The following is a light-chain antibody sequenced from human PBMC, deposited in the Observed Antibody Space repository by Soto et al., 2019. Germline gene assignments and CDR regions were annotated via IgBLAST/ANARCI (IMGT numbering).Light chain of an antibody. Sequence: EIVMTQSPATLSVSPGERATLSCMASQSVSSNLAWYQQKPGQAPRLLIYGASTRATGIPARLSGSGSETEFTLTISSLQSEDFAVYYCQQYNNWPRLTFGGGTKVEIK. CDR1: QSVSSN. J-gene: IGKJ4*01. V-gene: IGKV3-15*01. CDR2: GAS. CDR3: QQYNNWPRLT.